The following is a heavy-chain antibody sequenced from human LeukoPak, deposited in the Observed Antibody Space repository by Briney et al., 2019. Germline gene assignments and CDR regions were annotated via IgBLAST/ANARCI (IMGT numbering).Heavy chain of an antibody. CDR3: VRADSTSSFDH. Sequence: PGGSLRLSCTASGFTFSIYWMHWVRQAPGRGLVWVSRINSDGSSASYADSVKGRFTISRDNAKNTLYLQMNSLRAEDTALYYCVRADSTSSFDHWGQGTLVTVSS. CDR1: GFTFSIYW. CDR2: INSDGSSA. J-gene: IGHJ4*02. V-gene: IGHV3-74*01. D-gene: IGHD2-2*01.